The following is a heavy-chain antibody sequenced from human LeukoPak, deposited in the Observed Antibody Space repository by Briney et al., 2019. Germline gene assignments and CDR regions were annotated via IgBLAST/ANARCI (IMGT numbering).Heavy chain of an antibody. J-gene: IGHJ5*02. V-gene: IGHV3-33*01. D-gene: IGHD1-1*01. CDR1: GFTFSDYG. CDR3: ARDNLSTTSNWFDP. Sequence: PGGSLRLSCAASGFTFSDYGMHWVRQAPGKGLEWVAVIWYDGSNKYYADSVKGRFTISRDNSKNTLYLQMNSLRAEDTAVYYCARDNLSTTSNWFDPWGQGTLVTVSS. CDR2: IWYDGSNK.